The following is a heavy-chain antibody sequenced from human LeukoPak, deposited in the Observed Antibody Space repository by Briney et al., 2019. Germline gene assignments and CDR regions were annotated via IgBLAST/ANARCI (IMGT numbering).Heavy chain of an antibody. Sequence: GGSLRLSCAASGGTFSDHYMDWVRHAPGKGLEWVGRTGNKVHSYTTEYAASVKGRFTISRDDSKKSLYLQMNSLKTEDTALYYCVRGDSSVSIYAFDIWGQGTMVTVSS. J-gene: IGHJ3*02. CDR3: VRGDSSVSIYAFDI. V-gene: IGHV3-72*01. D-gene: IGHD6-19*01. CDR2: TGNKVHSYTT. CDR1: GGTFSDHY.